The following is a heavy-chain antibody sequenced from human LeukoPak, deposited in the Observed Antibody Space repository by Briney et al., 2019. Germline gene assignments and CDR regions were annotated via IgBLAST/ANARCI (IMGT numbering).Heavy chain of an antibody. CDR2: IYTSGST. J-gene: IGHJ5*02. V-gene: IGHV4-4*07. CDR1: GGSISSYY. CDR3: ARGGITMVRGVLNWFDP. D-gene: IGHD3-10*01. Sequence: SETLSLTCTVSGGSISSYYWSWIRQPAGKGLEWTGRIYTSGSTNYNPSLKSRITMSVDTSKNQFSLKLSSVTAADTAVYYCARGGITMVRGVLNWFDPWGQGTLVTVSS.